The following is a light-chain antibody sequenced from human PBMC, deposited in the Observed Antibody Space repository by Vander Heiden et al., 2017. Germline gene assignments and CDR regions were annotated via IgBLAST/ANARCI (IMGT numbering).Light chain of an antibody. V-gene: IGKV4-1*01. J-gene: IGKJ2*01. Sequence: EIVMTQYPDSLAVSLGESATITRKSSQSVLYSSNNKNYLAWYQQKPGQPPKLLIYWASTRESGVPDRFSGSGSGTDFSLTISSLQAEDVSFYYCQQYYNTPYTFGQGTKLEIK. CDR3: QQYYNTPYT. CDR1: QSVLYSSNNKNY. CDR2: WAS.